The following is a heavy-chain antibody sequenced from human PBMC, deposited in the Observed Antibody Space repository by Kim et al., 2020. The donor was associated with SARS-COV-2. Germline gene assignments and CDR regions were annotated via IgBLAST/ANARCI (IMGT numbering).Heavy chain of an antibody. V-gene: IGHV1-46*01. CDR3: AREPRYDYGDYPYYYGMDV. J-gene: IGHJ6*02. Sequence: ASVKVSCKASGYTFTSYYMHWVRQAPGQGLEWMGIINPSGGSTSYAQKFQGRVTMTRDTSTSTVYMELSSLRSEDTAVYYCAREPRYDYGDYPYYYGMDVWRQGPTVTV. CDR2: INPSGGST. CDR1: GYTFTSYY. D-gene: IGHD4-17*01.